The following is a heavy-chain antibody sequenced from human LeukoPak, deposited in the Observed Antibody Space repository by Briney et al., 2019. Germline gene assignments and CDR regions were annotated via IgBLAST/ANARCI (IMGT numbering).Heavy chain of an antibody. Sequence: PSETLSLTCTVSGGSISSYYWSWIRQPPGKGLEWIGYIYYSGSTNYNPSLKSRVTISVDTSKNQFSLKLSSVTAADTAVYYCAGGFTSRITIFGVATKMDVWGKGTTVTVSS. CDR2: IYYSGST. CDR1: GGSISSYY. J-gene: IGHJ6*04. D-gene: IGHD3-3*01. V-gene: IGHV4-59*01. CDR3: AGGFTSRITIFGVATKMDV.